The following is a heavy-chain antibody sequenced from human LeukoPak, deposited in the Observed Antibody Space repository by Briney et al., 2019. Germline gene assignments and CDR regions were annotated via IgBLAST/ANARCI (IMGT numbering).Heavy chain of an antibody. Sequence: ASVKVSCKASGYTFTSYGISWVRQAPGQGLEWMGWISAYNGNTNYAQKLQGRVTMTTDTSTSTAYMELRSLRSDDTAVYYCATHDRYSGSYYSFDYWGQGTLVTVSP. V-gene: IGHV1-18*01. CDR1: GYTFTSYG. D-gene: IGHD1-26*01. J-gene: IGHJ4*02. CDR2: ISAYNGNT. CDR3: ATHDRYSGSYYSFDY.